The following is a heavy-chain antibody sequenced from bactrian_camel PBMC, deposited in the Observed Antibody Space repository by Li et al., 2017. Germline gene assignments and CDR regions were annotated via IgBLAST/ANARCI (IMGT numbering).Heavy chain of an antibody. CDR1: GNTYATYC. D-gene: IGHD6*01. V-gene: IGHV3S53*01. CDR2: IEDDGTI. J-gene: IGHJ4*01. CDR3: AADLSWCGSAPLQREFRN. Sequence: QVQLVESGGGSVQAGGSLRLSCALSGNTYATYCLAWFRQAPGQEREAVATIEDDGTISYADSVKGRFTISKDSAKDTLDMQMNNLEPDDTAVYYCAADLSWCGSAPLQREFRNWGQGTQVTVS.